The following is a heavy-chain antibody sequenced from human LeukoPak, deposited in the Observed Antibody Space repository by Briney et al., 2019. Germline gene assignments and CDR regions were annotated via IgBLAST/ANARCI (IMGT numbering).Heavy chain of an antibody. V-gene: IGHV3-23*01. J-gene: IGHJ4*02. CDR2: VNGGGNT. Sequence: GSLRRSCAASGFTFSTYTMSWVRQAPGKGLEWVSAVNGGGNTWYAGSVKGRFTISRDNSKNTLYLQMNSLRAEDTAIYYCAKERQAGDYFTSDYWGLGTLVTVSS. CDR1: GFTFSTYT. D-gene: IGHD4-17*01. CDR3: AKERQAGDYFTSDY.